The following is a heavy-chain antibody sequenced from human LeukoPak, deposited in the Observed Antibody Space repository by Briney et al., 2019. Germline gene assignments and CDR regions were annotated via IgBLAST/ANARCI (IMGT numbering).Heavy chain of an antibody. CDR1: GFTFSSYG. V-gene: IGHV3-23*01. Sequence: GGSLRLSCAASGFTFSSYGMSWVCQAPGKGLEWVSAISGSGGSTYYADSVKGRFTISRDNAKNSLYLQMNSLRAEDTAVYYCARDTGATVTTYFDYWGQGTLVTVSS. CDR2: ISGSGGST. J-gene: IGHJ4*02. D-gene: IGHD4-17*01. CDR3: ARDTGATVTTYFDY.